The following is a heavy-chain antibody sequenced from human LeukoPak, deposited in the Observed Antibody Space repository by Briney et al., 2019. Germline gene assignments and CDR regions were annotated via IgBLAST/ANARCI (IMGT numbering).Heavy chain of an antibody. J-gene: IGHJ6*03. CDR3: ARVHTVMGATTVDHYHYYMDV. CDR1: GGSIRIGSYY. Sequence: PSETLSLTCTVSGGSIRIGSYYWSWIRQPPGKGLEWIGHIYTRGTTNYNPSVKSRVTVSLDTSKNQISLKLSSVTAADTAIYYCARVHTVMGATTVDHYHYYMDVRGKGTTVTVSS. D-gene: IGHD5-18*01. CDR2: IYTRGTT. V-gene: IGHV4-61*09.